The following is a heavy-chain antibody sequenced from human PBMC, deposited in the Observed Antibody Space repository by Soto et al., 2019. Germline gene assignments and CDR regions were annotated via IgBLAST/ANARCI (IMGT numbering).Heavy chain of an antibody. J-gene: IGHJ5*02. CDR2: VSHTGST. D-gene: IGHD6-19*01. CDR1: GAFISSSNW. V-gene: IGHV4-4*02. CDR3: AKQWLADSWFDP. Sequence: SETLSLTCTVSGAFISSSNWWNWVRQPPGKGLEWIGEVSHTGSTNYNPSLKSRLIISIDKSKNQFSVHLTSVTAADTAVYSCAKQWLADSWFDPWGQGTLVTGSS.